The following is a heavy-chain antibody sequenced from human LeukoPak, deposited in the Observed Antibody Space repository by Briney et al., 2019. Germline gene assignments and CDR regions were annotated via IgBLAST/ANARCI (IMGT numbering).Heavy chain of an antibody. D-gene: IGHD2-2*01. CDR1: GFTFDDYA. V-gene: IGHV3-30-3*01. J-gene: IGHJ4*02. CDR3: ASAEYCTSTSCRPYYLDY. Sequence: PGGSLRLSCAASGFTFDDYAMHWVRQAPGKGLEWAAVILYDGSNRYYADSVKGRFTISRDNSKNMLYLQMNSLRAEDTAVYYCASAEYCTSTSCRPYYLDYWGQGTLVTVSS. CDR2: ILYDGSNR.